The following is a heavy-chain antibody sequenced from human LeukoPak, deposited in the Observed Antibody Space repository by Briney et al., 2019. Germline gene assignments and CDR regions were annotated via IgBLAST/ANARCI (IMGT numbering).Heavy chain of an antibody. V-gene: IGHV4-39*01. Sequence: SETLSLPCTVSGGSISSSSYYWGWIRQPPGKGLEWIGSIYYSGSTYNNPSLKSRVTISVDTCKNQFSLKLSSVTAADTAVYYCARTPRTPYDFLSGYTVYFDYWGQGTLVTVSS. CDR2: IYYSGST. CDR3: ARTPRTPYDFLSGYTVYFDY. D-gene: IGHD3-3*01. CDR1: GGSISSSSYY. J-gene: IGHJ4*02.